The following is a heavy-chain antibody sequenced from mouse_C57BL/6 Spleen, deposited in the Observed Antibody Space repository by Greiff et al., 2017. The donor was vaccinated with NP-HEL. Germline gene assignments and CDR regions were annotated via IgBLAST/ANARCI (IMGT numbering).Heavy chain of an antibody. D-gene: IGHD1-1*01. CDR2: INPNTGGT. CDR3: ARSPLITTVVASDY. Sequence: VQLQQSGPELVKPGASVKISCKASGYTFTDYYMNWVKQSHGKSLEWIGDINPNTGGTSYNQKFKGKATLTVDKSSSTAYMELRSLTSEDSAVYYCARSPLITTVVASDYWGQGTTLTVSS. J-gene: IGHJ2*01. CDR1: GYTFTDYY. V-gene: IGHV1-26*01.